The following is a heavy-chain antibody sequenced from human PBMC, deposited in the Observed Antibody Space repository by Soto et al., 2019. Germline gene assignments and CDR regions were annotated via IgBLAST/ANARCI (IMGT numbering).Heavy chain of an antibody. CDR3: ARDLTHYDYVWGSYRSPNYYFDY. CDR1: GYTFTGYY. D-gene: IGHD3-16*02. CDR2: INPNSGGT. V-gene: IGHV1-2*04. Sequence: QVQLVQSGAEVKKPGASVKVSCKASGYTFTGYYMHWVRQAPGQGLEWMGWINPNSGGTNYAQKFQGWVTMTRDTSISTAYMELSRLRYDDTAVYYCARDLTHYDYVWGSYRSPNYYFDYWGQGTLVTVSS. J-gene: IGHJ4*02.